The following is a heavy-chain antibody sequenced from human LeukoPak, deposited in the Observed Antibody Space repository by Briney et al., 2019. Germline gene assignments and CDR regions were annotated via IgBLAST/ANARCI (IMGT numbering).Heavy chain of an antibody. V-gene: IGHV3-30*18. CDR3: AKPDSMYYYDSSGYAPGHAFDI. J-gene: IGHJ3*02. CDR2: ISYDGSNK. D-gene: IGHD3-22*01. Sequence: GGSLRLSCAASGFTFSSYGMHWVRQAPGKGLEWVAVISYDGSNKYYADSVKGRFTISRDNSKNTLYLQMNSLRAEDTAVYYCAKPDSMYYYDSSGYAPGHAFDIWGQGTMVTVSS. CDR1: GFTFSSYG.